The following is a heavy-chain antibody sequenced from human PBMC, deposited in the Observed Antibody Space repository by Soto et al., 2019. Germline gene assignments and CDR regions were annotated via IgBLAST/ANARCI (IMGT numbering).Heavy chain of an antibody. J-gene: IGHJ6*02. V-gene: IGHV4-59*03. Sequence: SETLSLTCIVSGASISSYYCHWIRQPPRKGLDWIEYVYPRVYTRYRASRESRVTISVEASKIQFYLRLNSVTAADTAVYYRASSAGHRGDCYSYNGIGVWGRGTTVNVSS. CDR3: ASSAGHRGDCYSYNGIGV. CDR1: GASISSYY. D-gene: IGHD3-10*01. CDR2: VYPRVYT.